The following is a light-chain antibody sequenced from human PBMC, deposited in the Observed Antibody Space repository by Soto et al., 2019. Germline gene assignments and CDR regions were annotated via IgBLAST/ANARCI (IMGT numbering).Light chain of an antibody. J-gene: IGLJ1*01. V-gene: IGLV1-40*01. CDR2: RNS. CDR1: SSTIGLDYD. CDR3: QSFDGILTGSV. Sequence: QSVLTQPPSVSGAPGQRVTISCTGGSSTIGLDYDVPWYQQLPGTAPKLLIYRNSNRPSGVPDRFSGSKSATSASLAITGLQAKDEADYYCQSFDGILTGSVFGTGTKVTVL.